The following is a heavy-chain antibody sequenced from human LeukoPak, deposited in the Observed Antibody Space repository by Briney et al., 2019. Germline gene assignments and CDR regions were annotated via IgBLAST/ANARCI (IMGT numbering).Heavy chain of an antibody. V-gene: IGHV3-11*04. D-gene: IGHD3-9*01. Sequence: GGSLRPSCAASGFTFSDYYMSWIRQAPGKGLEWVSYISSSGSTIYYADSVKGRFTISRDNAKNSLYLQMNSLRAEDTAVYYCARDVGYDILTGYPPDAFDIWGQGTMVTVSS. CDR3: ARDVGYDILTGYPPDAFDI. CDR2: ISSSGSTI. J-gene: IGHJ3*02. CDR1: GFTFSDYY.